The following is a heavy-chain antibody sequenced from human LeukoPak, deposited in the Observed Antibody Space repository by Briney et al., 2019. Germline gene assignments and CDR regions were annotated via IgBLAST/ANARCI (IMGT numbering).Heavy chain of an antibody. D-gene: IGHD6-13*01. CDR3: ASGFDYSIAAADY. J-gene: IGHJ4*02. Sequence: PGGSLRLSCAASGFTFSDYYMSWIRQAPGKGLEWVSYISSSGSTIHYADSVKGRFTISRDNAKNSLYLQMNSLRAEDTAVYYCASGFDYSIAAADYWGQGTLVTVSS. CDR2: ISSSGSTI. V-gene: IGHV3-11*01. CDR1: GFTFSDYY.